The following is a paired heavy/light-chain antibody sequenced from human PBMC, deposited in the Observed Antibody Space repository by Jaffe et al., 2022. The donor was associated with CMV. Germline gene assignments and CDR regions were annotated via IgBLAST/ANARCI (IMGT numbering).Heavy chain of an antibody. J-gene: IGHJ4*02. CDR3: TRDSSSWEVGATYFDY. Sequence: EVQLVESGGVGVQPGGSLRLSCAASGFTFDDYTMHWVRQVPGKGLEWVALISWDVSTTFYADSVKGRFTISRDNSENSVYLQMNSLRTEDTALYYCTRDSSSWEVGATYFDYWGQGTLVTVSS. V-gene: IGHV3-43*01. D-gene: IGHD1-26*01. CDR2: ISWDVSTT. CDR1: GFTFDDYT.
Light chain of an antibody. CDR1: ESLVSRY. Sequence: ETVLTQSPGTLYLSPGERATLSCRASESLVSRYLAWYQQKAGQAPRLLIYGASSRATDIPDRFSGSGSGTDFTLTISRLEPEDFAVYYCQQYGTSPRTFGGGTKVEIK. CDR2: GAS. J-gene: IGKJ4*01. CDR3: QQYGTSPRT. V-gene: IGKV3-20*01.